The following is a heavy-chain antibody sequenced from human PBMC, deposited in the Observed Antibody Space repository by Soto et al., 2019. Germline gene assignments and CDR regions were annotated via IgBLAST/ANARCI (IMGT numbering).Heavy chain of an antibody. CDR3: ARSQGGSSSLDIYYYYYYGMDV. CDR1: GGTFSSYA. CDR2: IIPMFATA. D-gene: IGHD2-15*01. Sequence: QVQLVQSGAEVKKPGSSVKVSCKAPGGTFSSYAISWVRQAPGQGLEWMGGIIPMFATAKYAQKFQGRVTITADESTSTGYMELSSLRSEDTAVYYCARSQGGSSSLDIYYYYYYGMDVWGQGTTVTVSS. V-gene: IGHV1-69*01. J-gene: IGHJ6*02.